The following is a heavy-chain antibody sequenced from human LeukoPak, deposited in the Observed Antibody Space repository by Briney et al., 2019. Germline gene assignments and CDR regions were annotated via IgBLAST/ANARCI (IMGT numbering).Heavy chain of an antibody. V-gene: IGHV1-2*02. Sequence: ASVTVSCKDSGYTFTGNHMHWVRQAPGQGLEWMGWINPNSGGTNYAQKFQGRVIMTRDTSISTAYMELSRLGSDDTAVYYCARGGSTDSIHSCGGNCYFLDYWGQGTLVTVSS. D-gene: IGHD2-21*02. CDR3: ARGGSTDSIHSCGGNCYFLDY. J-gene: IGHJ4*02. CDR1: GYTFTGNH. CDR2: INPNSGGT.